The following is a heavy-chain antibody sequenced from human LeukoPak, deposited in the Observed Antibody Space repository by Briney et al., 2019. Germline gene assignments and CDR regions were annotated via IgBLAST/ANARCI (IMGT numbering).Heavy chain of an antibody. Sequence: GPVKVSCKASGYTFTSYGISWVRQAPGQGLEWMGWISAYNGNTNYAQKLQGRVTMTTDTSTSTAYMELRSLRSDDTAVYYCARDDYGDYATPEFDYWGQGTLVTVSS. D-gene: IGHD4-17*01. J-gene: IGHJ4*02. CDR2: ISAYNGNT. V-gene: IGHV1-18*01. CDR1: GYTFTSYG. CDR3: ARDDYGDYATPEFDY.